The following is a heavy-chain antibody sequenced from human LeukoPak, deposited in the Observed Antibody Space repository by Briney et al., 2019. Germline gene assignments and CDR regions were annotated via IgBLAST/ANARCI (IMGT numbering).Heavy chain of an antibody. D-gene: IGHD5-24*01. J-gene: IGHJ5*02. Sequence: GGSLRLSCAASGFTFSSYWMSWVRLAPGKGLEGVANIKGDGSEKWYADSVKGRFTISRDNAQNSVHLQMNSLRAEDTAVYHCARDAYRSRWLHPWGQGTLVTVTS. V-gene: IGHV3-7*01. CDR1: GFTFSSYW. CDR2: IKGDGSEK. CDR3: ARDAYRSRWLHP.